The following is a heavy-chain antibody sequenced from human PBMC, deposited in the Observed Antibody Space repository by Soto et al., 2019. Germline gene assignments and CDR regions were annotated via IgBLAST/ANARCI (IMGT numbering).Heavy chain of an antibody. V-gene: IGHV3-30-3*01. J-gene: IGHJ5*02. CDR3: ARDVRSARYCSGGSCYHDP. CDR1: GFTFSSYA. D-gene: IGHD2-15*01. Sequence: LSLSCAASGFTFSSYAMHWVRQAPGKGLEWVAVISYDGSNKYYAYSVKGRFTISRDNSKNTLYLQMNSLRAEDTAVYYCARDVRSARYCSGGSCYHDPWDQGTLETVST. CDR2: ISYDGSNK.